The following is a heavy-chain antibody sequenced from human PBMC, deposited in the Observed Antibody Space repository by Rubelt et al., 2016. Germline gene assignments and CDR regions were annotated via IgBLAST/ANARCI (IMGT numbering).Heavy chain of an antibody. CDR1: GYTITSYY. CDR3: ASDGDSTGDY. Sequence: QVQLVQSGAEVKKPGASVRVSCKASGYTITSYYMHWVRQAPGQGLQWMGWINCNTGDTDYARKFQGRVTMTSGTSISTSYMELSNLRADDTAVYYCASDGDSTGDYWGQGTLVTVSS. J-gene: IGHJ4*02. D-gene: IGHD6-19*01. V-gene: IGHV1-2*02. CDR2: INCNTGDT.